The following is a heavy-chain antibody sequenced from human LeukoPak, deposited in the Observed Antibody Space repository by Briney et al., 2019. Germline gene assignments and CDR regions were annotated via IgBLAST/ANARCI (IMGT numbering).Heavy chain of an antibody. CDR3: AKSNSLFFWRGYSYYFDY. CDR2: IYWNDDK. D-gene: IGHD3-3*01. V-gene: IGHV2-5*01. J-gene: IGHJ4*02. CDR1: GFSLRTSGVG. Sequence: SGPTLVNPTQTLTLTCTFSGFSLRTSGVGVGWIRHPSGKALEWLALIYWNDDKRYSPSLKSRLTITKDTSKNQVVLKMTNLGPVDTAAYYCAKSNSLFFWRGYSYYFDYWGQGTLVTVSS.